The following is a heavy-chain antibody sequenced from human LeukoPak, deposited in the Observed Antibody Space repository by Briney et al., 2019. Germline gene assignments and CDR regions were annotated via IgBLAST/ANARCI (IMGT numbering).Heavy chain of an antibody. V-gene: IGHV1-69*13. Sequence: SSVKVSCKASGGTFHSYAISWVRQAPRQGLEWMGGIMPIFGKANYAEKFQGRVTITADDSTSTAYMELRSLRSEDTAVYYCARVIYKGTSGSYYNVPDYWGQGTLVTVSS. CDR1: GGTFHSYA. J-gene: IGHJ4*02. CDR3: ARVIYKGTSGSYYNVPDY. D-gene: IGHD3-10*01. CDR2: IMPIFGKA.